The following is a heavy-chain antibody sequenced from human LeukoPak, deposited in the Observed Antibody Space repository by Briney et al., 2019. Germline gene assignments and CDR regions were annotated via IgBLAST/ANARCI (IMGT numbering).Heavy chain of an antibody. CDR1: GYTFTGYY. Sequence: ASVKVSCKASGYTFTGYYMHWVRQAPGQGLEWMGRINPNSGGTNYAQKFQGRVTMTRDTSISTAYMELSRLRSDDTAVYYCARVWVESGCLDPNLPRKRYYYYYMDVWGKGTTVTVSS. CDR2: INPNSGGT. J-gene: IGHJ6*03. CDR3: ARVWVESGCLDPNLPRKRYYYYYMDV. V-gene: IGHV1-2*06. D-gene: IGHD6-19*01.